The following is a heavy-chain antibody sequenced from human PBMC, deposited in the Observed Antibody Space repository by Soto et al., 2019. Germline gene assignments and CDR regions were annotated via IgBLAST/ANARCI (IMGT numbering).Heavy chain of an antibody. V-gene: IGHV3-7*03. J-gene: IGHJ6*02. Sequence: VGSLRLSCAASGFTFSSYWMSWVRQAPGKGLEWVANIKQDGSEKYYVDSVKGRFTISRDNAKNSLYLQMNSLRAEDTAVYCCAREGSSSFYGMDVWGQGTTVTVSS. D-gene: IGHD6-13*01. CDR2: IKQDGSEK. CDR1: GFTFSSYW. CDR3: AREGSSSFYGMDV.